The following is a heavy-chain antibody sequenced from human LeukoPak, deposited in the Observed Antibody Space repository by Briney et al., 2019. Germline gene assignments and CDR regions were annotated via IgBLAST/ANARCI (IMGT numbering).Heavy chain of an antibody. Sequence: SETLSLTCTVSGGFISSYYWSWLRQPPGKGLEWIGYIYYSGSTNYNTSLKSRVTISVDTSKNQFSLKLSSVTAADTAVYYCARAGYYYGSGYSYYYYYMDVWGKGTTVTVSS. J-gene: IGHJ6*03. CDR2: IYYSGST. D-gene: IGHD3-10*01. CDR3: ARAGYYYGSGYSYYYYYMDV. CDR1: GGFISSYY. V-gene: IGHV4-59*01.